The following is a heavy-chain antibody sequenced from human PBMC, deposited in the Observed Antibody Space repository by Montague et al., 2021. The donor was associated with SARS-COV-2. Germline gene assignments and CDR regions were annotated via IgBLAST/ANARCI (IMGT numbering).Heavy chain of an antibody. CDR3: ARDFQSDSSGYYYYGMDV. CDR2: TYYRSKWYN. Sequence: CAISGDSVSSNSAAWNWIRQSPSRGLEWLGRTYYRSKWYNDYAVSVKSRITINPDTSKNQFPLQLSSVTPEDTAVYYCARDFQSDSSGYYYYGMDVWGQGTTVTVSS. CDR1: GDSVSSNSAA. V-gene: IGHV6-1*01. J-gene: IGHJ6*02. D-gene: IGHD3-22*01.